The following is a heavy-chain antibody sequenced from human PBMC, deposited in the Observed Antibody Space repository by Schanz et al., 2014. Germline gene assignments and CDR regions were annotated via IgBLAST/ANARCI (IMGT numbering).Heavy chain of an antibody. Sequence: EVQLLESGGGLVQPGGSLRVSCAASGFTFSSYAMSWIRQAPGKGPEWVSAISGAGHDTYYADSVKGRFTISRDNAKNSMYLEMNSLRAEDTAVFYCARVGGTYYDFWSGVPPTVMHDGFDIWGQGTMVTVS. CDR1: GFTFSSYA. CDR3: ARVGGTYYDFWSGVPPTVMHDGFDI. J-gene: IGHJ3*02. V-gene: IGHV3-23*01. CDR2: ISGAGHDT. D-gene: IGHD3-3*01.